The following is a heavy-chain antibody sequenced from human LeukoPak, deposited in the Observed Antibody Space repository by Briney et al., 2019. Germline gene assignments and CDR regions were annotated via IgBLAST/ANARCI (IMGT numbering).Heavy chain of an antibody. J-gene: IGHJ6*03. CDR3: ARDRMECSSTSCYTGSDYYYYMDV. CDR2: IYYSGST. D-gene: IGHD2-2*02. CDR1: GGSISSGGYY. V-gene: IGHV4-31*03. Sequence: PSQTLSLTCTVSGGSISSGGYYWSWIRQHPGEGLEWIGYIYYSGSTYYNPSLKSRVTISVDTSKNQFSLKLSSVTAADTAVYYCARDRMECSSTSCYTGSDYYYYMDVWGKGTTVTVSS.